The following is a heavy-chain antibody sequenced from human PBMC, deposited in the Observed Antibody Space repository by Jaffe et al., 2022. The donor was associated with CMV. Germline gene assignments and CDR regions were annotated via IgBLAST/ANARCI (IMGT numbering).Heavy chain of an antibody. V-gene: IGHV3-74*01. CDR2: INGDGSST. Sequence: EVQLVESGGGLVQPGGSLRLSCAASGFTFSSYWMHWVRQAPGKGLVWVSRINGDGSSTNHADSVKGRFTISRDNAENTLYLQMNGLRAEDTAVYFCTRDPRFCISNSCSNYYYYGMDVWGQGTTVTVSS. D-gene: IGHD2-2*01. CDR3: TRDPRFCISNSCSNYYYYGMDV. J-gene: IGHJ6*02. CDR1: GFTFSSYW.